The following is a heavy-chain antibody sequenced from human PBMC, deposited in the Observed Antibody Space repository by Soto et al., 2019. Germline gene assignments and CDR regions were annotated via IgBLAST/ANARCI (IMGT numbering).Heavy chain of an antibody. CDR3: ARNGRGEVPRFDY. CDR2: IYYSGST. V-gene: IGHV4-31*03. Sequence: SETLSLTCTVSGGSISSGGYYWSWIRQHPGKGLEWIGYIYYSGSTYYNPSLKSRVTISVDTSKNQFSLKLSSVTAADTAVYYCARNGRGEVPRFDYRGQGTLVTVSS. D-gene: IGHD2-8*01. CDR1: GGSISSGGYY. J-gene: IGHJ4*02.